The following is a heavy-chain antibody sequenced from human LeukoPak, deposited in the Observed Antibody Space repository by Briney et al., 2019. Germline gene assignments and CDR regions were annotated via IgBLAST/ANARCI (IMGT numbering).Heavy chain of an antibody. CDR1: GFTFSSYS. J-gene: IGHJ5*02. V-gene: IGHV3-48*01. D-gene: IGHD6-19*01. Sequence: GGSLRLSCAASGFTFSSYSMNWVRQAPGKGLEWVSYISSSSSTIYYADSVKGRFTISRDNAKNSLYLQMNSLRAEDTAVYYCARDRGGWYDWFDPWGQGTLVTVPS. CDR2: ISSSSSTI. CDR3: ARDRGGWYDWFDP.